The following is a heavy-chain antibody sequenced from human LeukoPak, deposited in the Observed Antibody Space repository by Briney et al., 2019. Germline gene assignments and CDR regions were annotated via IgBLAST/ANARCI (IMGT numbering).Heavy chain of an antibody. J-gene: IGHJ5*02. V-gene: IGHV4-39*01. CDR3: ARRVGSSGWYSVDWFDP. D-gene: IGHD6-19*01. CDR2: IYYSGST. CDR1: GGSISSSSYY. Sequence: KPSETLSLTCTVSGGSISSSSYYWGWIRQPPGKGLEWIGSIYYSGSTYYNPSLKSRVTISVDTSKNQFSLKLSSVTAADTAVYYCARRVGSSGWYSVDWFDPWGQGTLVTVSS.